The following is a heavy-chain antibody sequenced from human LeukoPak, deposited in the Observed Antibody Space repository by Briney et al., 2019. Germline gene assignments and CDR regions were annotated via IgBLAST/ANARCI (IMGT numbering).Heavy chain of an antibody. CDR1: GGSINTYY. J-gene: IGHJ4*02. CDR2: VYYSGTT. Sequence: SETLSLTCTVSGGSINTYYWSWIRQPPGKGLEWIGYVYYSGTTKYNPSLQSRVTISVDMSKNQFSLKLSSVTAADTAVYYCARLRIFGVVTYYFDYWGQGTLVTVSS. CDR3: ARLRIFGVVTYYFDY. V-gene: IGHV4-59*12. D-gene: IGHD3-3*01.